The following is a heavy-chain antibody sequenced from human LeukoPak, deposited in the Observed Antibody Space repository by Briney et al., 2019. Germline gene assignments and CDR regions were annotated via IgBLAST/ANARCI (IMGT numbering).Heavy chain of an antibody. V-gene: IGHV4-59*08. J-gene: IGHJ4*02. CDR1: GGSISSYY. D-gene: IGHD3-10*01. Sequence: SETLSLTCTVSGGSISSYYWSWIRQPPGKGLEWIGYIYYSGSTNYNPSLKSRLTISVDTSKNQFSLKLSAVTAADTAVYYCARQYGSGSGSDYWGQGTLVTVSS. CDR2: IYYSGST. CDR3: ARQYGSGSGSDY.